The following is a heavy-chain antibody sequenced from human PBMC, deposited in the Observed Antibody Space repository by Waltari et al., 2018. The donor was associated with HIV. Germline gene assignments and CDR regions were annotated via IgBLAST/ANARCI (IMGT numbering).Heavy chain of an antibody. CDR3: ARGGFYGSGSKVN. D-gene: IGHD3-10*01. Sequence: EVPLVESGGGFVEPGGTLSPSCAASGFTFRSSGMVCVRQAPGKGLEWVANIKQDGSEKYYVDSVNGRFTISRDNAENSLYLQMNSLRAEDTAVYYCARGGFYGSGSKVNWGQGTLVTVSS. V-gene: IGHV3-7*04. CDR2: IKQDGSEK. J-gene: IGHJ4*02. CDR1: GFTFRSSG.